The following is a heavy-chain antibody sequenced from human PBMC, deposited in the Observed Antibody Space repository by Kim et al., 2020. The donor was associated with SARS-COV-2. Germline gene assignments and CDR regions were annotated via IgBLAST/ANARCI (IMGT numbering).Heavy chain of an antibody. CDR1: GYTFTGYY. D-gene: IGHD5-18*01. J-gene: IGHJ4*02. CDR2: INPNSGGT. Sequence: ASVKVSCKASGYTFTGYYMHWVRQAPGQGLEWMGWINPNSGGTNYAQKFQGRVTMTRDTSISTAYMELSRLRSDDTAVYYCARDLSRAATDSGLIQLWLEIALHSWGQGTLVTVSS. V-gene: IGHV1-2*02. CDR3: ARDLSRAATDSGLIQLWLEIALHS.